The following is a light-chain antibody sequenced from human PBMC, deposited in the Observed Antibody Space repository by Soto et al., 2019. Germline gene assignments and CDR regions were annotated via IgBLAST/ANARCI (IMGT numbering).Light chain of an antibody. J-gene: IGKJ1*01. CDR3: RAWT. V-gene: IGKV1-5*01. Sequence: DIQMTQSPSTLSASVGDRVTITCRASQSISSWLAWYQQKPGKAPKLLIYDASSLESGVPSRFSGSGSGTEVTLTISSLQPDDFATYDCRAWTFGQGTKVEIK. CDR2: DAS. CDR1: QSISSW.